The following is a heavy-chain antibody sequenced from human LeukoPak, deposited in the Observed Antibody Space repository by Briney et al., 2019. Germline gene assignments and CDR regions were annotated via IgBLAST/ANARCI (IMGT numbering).Heavy chain of an antibody. CDR3: ARHSIGATTDFDY. V-gene: IGHV4-39*01. CDR2: IYYSGST. J-gene: IGHJ4*02. CDR1: GGSISSSSYY. D-gene: IGHD1-26*01. Sequence: SETLSLTCTVSGGSISSSSYYWGWIRHPPGKGLEWIGSIYYSGSTYYNPSLKSRVTISVDTSKNQFSLKLSSVTAADTAVYYCARHSIGATTDFDYWGQGTLVTVSS.